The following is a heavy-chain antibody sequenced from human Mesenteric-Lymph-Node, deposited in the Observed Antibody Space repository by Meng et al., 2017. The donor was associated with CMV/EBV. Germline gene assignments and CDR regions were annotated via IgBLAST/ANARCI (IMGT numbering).Heavy chain of an antibody. CDR2: IYPGDSDT. D-gene: IGHD6-19*01. CDR1: GYSFTSHW. J-gene: IGHJ6*02. Sequence: GGSLRLSCKGSGYSFTSHWIGWVRQMPGKGLEWMGIIYPGDSDTRYSPSFQGQVTISADKSISTAYLQWSSLKASDTAMYYCASWGSGSAWGMDVWGQGTTVTVSS. CDR3: ASWGSGSAWGMDV. V-gene: IGHV5-51*01.